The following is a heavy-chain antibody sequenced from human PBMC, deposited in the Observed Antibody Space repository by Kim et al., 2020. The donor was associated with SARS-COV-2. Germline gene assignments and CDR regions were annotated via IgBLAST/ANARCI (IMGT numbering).Heavy chain of an antibody. CDR1: GFTFNTYA. Sequence: GGSLRLSCAASGFTFNTYAMHWVRQAPGRGLEWVVGISFDGNNDFYADSVKGRFTISRDNSKNTLYVQMNSLRAEDTAVHYCAGTHYYGSGSFYHFDYWGQGTLVTVSS. CDR3: AGTHYYGSGSFYHFDY. V-gene: IGHV3-30-3*01. D-gene: IGHD3-10*01. CDR2: ISFDGNND. J-gene: IGHJ4*02.